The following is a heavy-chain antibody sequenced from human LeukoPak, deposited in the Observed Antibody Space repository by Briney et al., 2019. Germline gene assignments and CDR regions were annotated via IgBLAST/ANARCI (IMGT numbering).Heavy chain of an antibody. CDR3: ARHIRAGYNYLDF. D-gene: IGHD5-24*01. V-gene: IGHV4-59*08. Sequence: SETLSLTCTVSGGSISGYYWSWIRQPPGKGLEWIGYIYYSGSTNSNPSLKSRVTISVDTSKNQFSLKLSSVTAADTAVYYCARHIRAGYNYLDFWGQGTLVTVSS. J-gene: IGHJ4*02. CDR1: GGSISGYY. CDR2: IYYSGST.